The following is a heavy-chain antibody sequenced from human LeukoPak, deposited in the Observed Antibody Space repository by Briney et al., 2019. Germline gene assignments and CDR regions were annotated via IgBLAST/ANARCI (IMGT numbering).Heavy chain of an antibody. CDR1: GYTFTSYG. CDR2: ISAYNGNT. Sequence: ASVKVSCKASGYTFTSYGISWVRQAPGQGLEWMGWISAYNGNTNYAQKLQARVTMTTDTSTSTAYMELRSLRSDDTAVYYCARDRATGTSRTPFDYWGQGTLVTVSS. J-gene: IGHJ4*02. V-gene: IGHV1-18*01. D-gene: IGHD1-1*01. CDR3: ARDRATGTSRTPFDY.